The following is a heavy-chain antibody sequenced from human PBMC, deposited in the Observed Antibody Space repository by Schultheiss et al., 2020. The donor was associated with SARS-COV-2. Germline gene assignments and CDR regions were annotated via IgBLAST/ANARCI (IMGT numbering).Heavy chain of an antibody. D-gene: IGHD6-13*01. Sequence: SQTLSLTCAISGDSVSSNSAAWNWIRQSPSRGLEWLGRTYYRSKWYNDYAVSVKSRIIINPDTSKNQFSLKLSSVTAADTAVYYCARAGYKGKQLVQWWFDPWGQGTLVTVSS. J-gene: IGHJ5*02. V-gene: IGHV6-1*01. CDR2: TYYRSKWYN. CDR1: GDSVSSNSAA. CDR3: ARAGYKGKQLVQWWFDP.